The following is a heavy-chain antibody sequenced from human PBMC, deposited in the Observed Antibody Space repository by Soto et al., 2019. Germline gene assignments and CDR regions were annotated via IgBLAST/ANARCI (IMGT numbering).Heavy chain of an antibody. V-gene: IGHV1-18*01. CDR2: ISGNNDNT. CDR1: GYTFTSYG. J-gene: IGHJ6*02. D-gene: IGHD3-3*01. Sequence: ASVKVSCKASGYTFTSYGFSWVRQAPGQGPEWMGYISGNNDNTDYAQRFQGRVTMTTDTSTSTAYMELRSLRSDDTAVYYCARGKFWSGYGYYYGMDVWGQGTTVTVSS. CDR3: ARGKFWSGYGYYYGMDV.